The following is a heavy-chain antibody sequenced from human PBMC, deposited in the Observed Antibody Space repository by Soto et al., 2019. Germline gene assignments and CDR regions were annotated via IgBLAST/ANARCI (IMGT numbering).Heavy chain of an antibody. CDR1: GYTFTSYG. Sequence: ASVKGSCKASGYTFTSYGISWVRQAPGQGLEWMGWISAYNGNTNYAQKLQGRVTMTTDTSTSTAYMELRSLRSDDTAVYYCARAYDFWSGYYAHAVAGHFDYWGQGTLVTVSS. V-gene: IGHV1-18*01. D-gene: IGHD3-3*01. J-gene: IGHJ4*02. CDR3: ARAYDFWSGYYAHAVAGHFDY. CDR2: ISAYNGNT.